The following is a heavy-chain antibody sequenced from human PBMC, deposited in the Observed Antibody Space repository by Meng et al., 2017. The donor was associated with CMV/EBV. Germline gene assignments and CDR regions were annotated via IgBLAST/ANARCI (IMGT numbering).Heavy chain of an antibody. J-gene: IGHJ6*02. CDR3: AKDGVSTTSGYYGMDV. D-gene: IGHD2-2*01. CDR2: IRYDGSNK. V-gene: IGHV3-30*02. CDR1: GFTFNNYG. Sequence: GGSLRLSCAASGFTFNNYGLHWVRQAPGKGLEWVAFIRYDGSNKYYADSVKGRFTISRDNSKNTLYLQMNSLRAEDTAVYYCAKDGVSTTSGYYGMDVWGQGTTVTVSS.